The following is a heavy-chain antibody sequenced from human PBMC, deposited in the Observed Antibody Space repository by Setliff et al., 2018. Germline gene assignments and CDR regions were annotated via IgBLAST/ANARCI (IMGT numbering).Heavy chain of an antibody. CDR3: ARDSHTYYDILTGYLDFDY. CDR1: GFTFSSYS. V-gene: IGHV3-48*04. J-gene: IGHJ4*02. D-gene: IGHD3-9*01. Sequence: GGSLRLSCAASGFTFSSYSMNWVRQAPGKGLEWLSNIRNDGATTSYADSVKGRFTISRDNAKNSLYLQMNSLRAEDTAVYYCARDSHTYYDILTGYLDFDYWGQGTLVTVSS. CDR2: IRNDGATT.